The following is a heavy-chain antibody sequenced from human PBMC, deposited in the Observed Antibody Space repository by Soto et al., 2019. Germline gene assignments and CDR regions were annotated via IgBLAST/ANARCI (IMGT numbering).Heavy chain of an antibody. V-gene: IGHV1-3*01. D-gene: IGHD6-19*01. Sequence: GASVKVSCKASGYTFTSYAMHWVRQAPGQRLEWRGRINAGNGNTKYSQKLQGRVTITRDTSASTAYMELSSLSSEDTAVYYSARGSGWYEGAFDIWGKGTMVTVSS. J-gene: IGHJ3*02. CDR3: ARGSGWYEGAFDI. CDR2: INAGNGNT. CDR1: GYTFTSYA.